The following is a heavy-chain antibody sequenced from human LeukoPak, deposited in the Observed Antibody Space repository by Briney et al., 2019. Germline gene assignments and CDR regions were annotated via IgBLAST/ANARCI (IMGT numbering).Heavy chain of an antibody. Sequence: KGGASLQISCKGSGYSFTSYWIGWVRQLPGKGLEWMGIVYPGDSDTRYSPSFQGQVTISADKSISTAYLQWSSLKASDTAMYYCARSYGGNSFDYWGQGTLVTVSS. CDR3: ARSYGGNSFDY. CDR1: GYSFTSYW. D-gene: IGHD4-23*01. CDR2: VYPGDSDT. J-gene: IGHJ4*02. V-gene: IGHV5-51*01.